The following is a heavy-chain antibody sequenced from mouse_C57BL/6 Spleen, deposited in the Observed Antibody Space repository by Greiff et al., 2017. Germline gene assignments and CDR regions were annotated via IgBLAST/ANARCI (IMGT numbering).Heavy chain of an antibody. CDR3: AREGYYDYDYAMDY. CDR1: GYSITSGYY. D-gene: IGHD2-4*01. J-gene: IGHJ4*01. Sequence: EVKLQESGPGLVKPSQSLSLTCSVTGYSITSGYYWNWIRQFPGNKLEWMGYISYDGSNNYNPSLKNRISITRDTSKNQFFLKLNSVTTEYTATYYCAREGYYDYDYAMDYWGQGTSVTVSS. CDR2: ISYDGSN. V-gene: IGHV3-6*01.